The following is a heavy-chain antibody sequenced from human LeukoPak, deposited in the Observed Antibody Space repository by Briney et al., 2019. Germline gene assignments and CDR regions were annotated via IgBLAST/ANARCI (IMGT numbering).Heavy chain of an antibody. D-gene: IGHD1-26*01. V-gene: IGHV3-48*01. J-gene: IGHJ5*02. CDR1: GFTFSSYG. CDR2: ISSSSSTI. CDR3: ARSLVVGATYLYH. Sequence: GGSLRLSCAASGFTFSSYGMTWVRQAPGRGLEWVSYISSSSSTIYYADSVKGRFTISRDSAKNSLYLQLNSLRAEDTAVYYCARSLVVGATYLYHWGQGTLVTVSS.